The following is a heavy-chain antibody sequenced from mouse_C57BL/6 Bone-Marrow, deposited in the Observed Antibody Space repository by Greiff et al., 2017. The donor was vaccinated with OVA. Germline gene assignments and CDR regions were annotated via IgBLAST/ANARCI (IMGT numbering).Heavy chain of an antibody. Sequence: EVHLVESEGGLVQPGSSMKLSCTASGFTFSDYYMAWVRQVPEKGLEWVANINYDGSSTYYLDSLKSRFIISRDNAKNILYLQMSSLKSEDTATYDCARGHYYGSYYFDYWGQGTTLTVSS. J-gene: IGHJ2*01. CDR3: ARGHYYGSYYFDY. D-gene: IGHD1-2*01. CDR1: GFTFSDYY. V-gene: IGHV5-16*01. CDR2: INYDGSST.